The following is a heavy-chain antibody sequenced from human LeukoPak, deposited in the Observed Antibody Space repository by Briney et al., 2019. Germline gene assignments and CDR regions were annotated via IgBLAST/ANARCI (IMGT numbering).Heavy chain of an antibody. CDR2: ISSSSSYI. CDR3: ARGTLSRFDY. Sequence: GGSLRLSCAASGFTFSSYSMNWVRQAPGKGLEWVSSISSSSSYIYYADSMKGRFTISRDNAKNSLYLQMNSLRAEDTAVYYCARGTLSRFDYWGQGTLVIVSS. V-gene: IGHV3-21*01. J-gene: IGHJ4*02. CDR1: GFTFSSYS.